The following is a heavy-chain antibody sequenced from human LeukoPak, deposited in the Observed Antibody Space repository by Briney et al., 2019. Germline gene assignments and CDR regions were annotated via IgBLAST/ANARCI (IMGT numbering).Heavy chain of an antibody. CDR2: INPNSGGT. CDR3: ARVYYDFRSGYLGGLQDWFDP. J-gene: IGHJ5*02. D-gene: IGHD3-3*01. CDR1: GYTFTGYC. V-gene: IGHV1-2*02. Sequence: ASVKVSCKASGYTFTGYCMHWVRQAPGQGLEWMGWINPNSGGTNYAQKFQGRVTMTRDTSISTAYMELSRLRSDDTAVYYCARVYYDFRSGYLGGLQDWFDPWGQGTMVTVSS.